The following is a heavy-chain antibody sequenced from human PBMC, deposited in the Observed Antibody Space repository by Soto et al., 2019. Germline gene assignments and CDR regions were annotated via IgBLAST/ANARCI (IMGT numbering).Heavy chain of an antibody. D-gene: IGHD6-19*01. V-gene: IGHV1-2*02. J-gene: IGHJ4*02. Sequence: GASVKVSCKASGYSFTGYYIHWLRQAPGQGLEWMGWIYPNSGGTKSAQKFQGRLTLTRDTSITTAYMELSSLRSDDTAIYYCASLQTRGWYGVHWGQGTLVTVSS. CDR2: IYPNSGGT. CDR3: ASLQTRGWYGVH. CDR1: GYSFTGYY.